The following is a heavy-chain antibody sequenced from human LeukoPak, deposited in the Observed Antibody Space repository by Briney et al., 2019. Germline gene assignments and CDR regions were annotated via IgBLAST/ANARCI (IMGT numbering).Heavy chain of an antibody. J-gene: IGHJ4*02. CDR1: GLTFSLYR. Sequence: PGGSLRLSCAASGLTFSLYRMNWVRQAPGKGLQWVSSISTRSSHIYYTDSVKGRFTISRDNAKNSLYLQMTGLRVDDTAVYYCAREGAAVSGTMDYWGQGTLVTVSS. D-gene: IGHD1-26*01. V-gene: IGHV3-21*06. CDR3: AREGAAVSGTMDY. CDR2: ISTRSSHI.